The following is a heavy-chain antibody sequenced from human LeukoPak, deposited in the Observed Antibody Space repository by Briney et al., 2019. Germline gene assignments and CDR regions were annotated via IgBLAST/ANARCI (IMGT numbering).Heavy chain of an antibody. CDR2: IRYDGSNK. Sequence: GASLRLSCAASGFTYSSYGMHWVRQAPGKGLEWVAFIRYDGSNKYYADSVKGRFTISRDNAKNSLYLQMNSLRAEDTAVYYCARDPLQYPYDYWGQGTLVTVSS. CDR3: ARDPLQYPYDY. D-gene: IGHD4-11*01. V-gene: IGHV3-30*02. J-gene: IGHJ4*02. CDR1: GFTYSSYG.